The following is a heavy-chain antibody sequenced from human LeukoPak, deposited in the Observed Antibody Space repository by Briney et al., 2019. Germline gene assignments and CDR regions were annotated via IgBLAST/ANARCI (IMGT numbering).Heavy chain of an antibody. CDR1: GYTFTSYD. Sequence: ASVKVSCKASGYTFTSYDINWVRQATGQGLEWMGWMNPNSGNTGYAQKFQGRVTMTRNTSISTAYMELSSLRSEDTAVYYCARGGYSSSWYPYYYMDVWGKGTTVTVS. J-gene: IGHJ6*03. V-gene: IGHV1-8*01. CDR3: ARGGYSSSWYPYYYMDV. D-gene: IGHD6-13*01. CDR2: MNPNSGNT.